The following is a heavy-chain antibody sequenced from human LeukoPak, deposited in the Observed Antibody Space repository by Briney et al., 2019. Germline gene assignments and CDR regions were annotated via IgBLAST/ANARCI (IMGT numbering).Heavy chain of an antibody. CDR2: TYYRSKWRN. D-gene: IGHD3-22*01. V-gene: IGHV6-1*01. J-gene: IGHJ4*02. CDR3: ARGTGDSCKD. Sequence: SRTLSLTCAISGDHVSSNSASWTWIRQSPSRGLEWLGRTYYRSKWRNDYAVSVKSRITISPDTSKNQFSLQLNSVTPEDTAVYYCARGTGDSCKDWGLGTLVTVSS. CDR1: GDHVSSNSAS.